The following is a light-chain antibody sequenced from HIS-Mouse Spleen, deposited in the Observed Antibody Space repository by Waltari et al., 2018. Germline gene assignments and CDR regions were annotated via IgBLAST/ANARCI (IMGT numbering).Light chain of an antibody. CDR1: SLRSYY. V-gene: IGLV3-19*01. J-gene: IGLJ1*01. CDR3: NSRDSSGNHLSV. Sequence: SSELTQAPAVSVALGQTVRITCQGDSLRSYYERWYQQKPGQAPVLVSYGKNNRPSGIPDRFSGSSSGNTASLTITGAQAEDEADYYCNSRDSSGNHLSVFGTGTKVTVL. CDR2: GKN.